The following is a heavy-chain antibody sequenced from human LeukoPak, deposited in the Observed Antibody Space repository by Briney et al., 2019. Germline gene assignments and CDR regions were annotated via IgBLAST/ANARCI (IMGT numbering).Heavy chain of an antibody. CDR2: IWYDGSNK. D-gene: IGHD6-13*01. CDR3: ARDRYSSMWSVFEY. Sequence: GGALRLSCAASGFTFSSFAMHWVRQSPGKGLEWVAVIWYDGSNKLYADSVKGRFTISRDNSRNTLYLQMNSLSAEDTAVYYCARDRYSSMWSVFEYWGQGALVTVSS. J-gene: IGHJ4*02. V-gene: IGHV3-33*01. CDR1: GFTFSSFA.